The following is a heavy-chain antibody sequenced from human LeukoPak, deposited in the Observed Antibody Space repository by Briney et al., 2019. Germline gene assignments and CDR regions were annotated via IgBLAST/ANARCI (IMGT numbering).Heavy chain of an antibody. J-gene: IGHJ6*02. CDR3: AKDIGSGSSGRGALYYDYGMDV. CDR1: GFIFDDHA. V-gene: IGHV3-9*01. CDR2: ISWNGATI. Sequence: GGSLRLSCAASGFIFDDHAMHWVRQAPGKGLEWVSGISWNGATIGYADSVKGRFIISRDNAKNSLYLQMNSLRVEDTSLYYCAKDIGSGSSGRGALYYDYGMDVWGLGTTVTVSS. D-gene: IGHD5-18*01.